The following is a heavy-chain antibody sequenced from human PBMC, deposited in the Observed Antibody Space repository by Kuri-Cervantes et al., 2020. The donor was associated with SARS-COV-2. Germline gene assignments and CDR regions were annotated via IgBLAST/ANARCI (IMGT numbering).Heavy chain of an antibody. CDR2: FDPEDGET. CDR3: ALHGGYYSLFFDY. D-gene: IGHD3-22*01. CDR1: GYTFSIYD. V-gene: IGHV1-24*01. J-gene: IGHJ4*02. Sequence: ASVKVSCKASGYTFSIYDINWVRQATGQGLEWMGGFDPEDGETIYAQKFQGRVTMTEDTSTDTAYMELSSLRSEDTAVYYCALHGGYYSLFFDYWGQGTLVTVSS.